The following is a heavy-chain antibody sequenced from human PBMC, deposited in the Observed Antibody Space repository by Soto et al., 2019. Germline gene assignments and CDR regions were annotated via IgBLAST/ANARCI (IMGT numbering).Heavy chain of an antibody. V-gene: IGHV3-9*01. CDR3: AKSYYCSGSYRRGAFDI. CDR1: GFTFDDYA. J-gene: IGHJ3*02. D-gene: IGHD3-10*01. Sequence: EVQLVESGGGLKQPGRSLRLSYPTPGFTFDDYAMHWDRQAPGKGLELVTGISWNSGCIGYEDFVKARFTISRDNTKNSLYLQMHSLRSEDTALYYCAKSYYCSGSYRRGAFDIWGEGTMVTVSS. CDR2: ISWNSGCI.